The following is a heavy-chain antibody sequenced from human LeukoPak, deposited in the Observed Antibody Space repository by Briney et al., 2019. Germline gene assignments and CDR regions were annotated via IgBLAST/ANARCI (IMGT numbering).Heavy chain of an antibody. CDR1: GFTVSSNY. CDR3: ARGVASGYDTPDY. Sequence: GGSLRLSCAASGFTVSSNYMSWVRQAPGKGLEWVSSISSSSSYIYYADSVKGRFTISRDNAKNSLYLQMNSLRAEDTAVYYCARGVASGYDTPDYWGQGTLVTVSS. D-gene: IGHD5-12*01. V-gene: IGHV3-21*01. CDR2: ISSSSSYI. J-gene: IGHJ4*02.